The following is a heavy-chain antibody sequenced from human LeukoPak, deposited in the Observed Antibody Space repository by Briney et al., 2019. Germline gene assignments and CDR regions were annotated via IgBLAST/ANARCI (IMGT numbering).Heavy chain of an antibody. Sequence: SETLSLTCTVSGYSLSSGYYWGWIRQPPGKGLEWIGSFYHSGSTYYNPSLKSRVTISVDTSRNQFSLKLSSVTAADTAVYYCARVSGCSGGNCYLEYYYYGMDVWGQGTTVTVSS. J-gene: IGHJ6*02. CDR2: FYHSGST. CDR1: GYSLSSGYY. V-gene: IGHV4-38-2*02. CDR3: ARVSGCSGGNCYLEYYYYGMDV. D-gene: IGHD2-15*01.